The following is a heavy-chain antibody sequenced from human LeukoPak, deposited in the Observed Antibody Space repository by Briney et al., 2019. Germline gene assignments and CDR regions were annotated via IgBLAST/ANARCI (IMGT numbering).Heavy chain of an antibody. Sequence: GGSLRLSCAASGFTFRSYGMHWVSQAPGKGLEWVAYIQRDGTNEQYADSVKGRFSISRDSSKNILYLQMNSLRAEDTAVYYCAKDRCSNGIGCFYYYMDVWGKGTTVTVSS. J-gene: IGHJ6*03. CDR2: IQRDGTNE. CDR1: GFTFRSYG. V-gene: IGHV3-30*02. CDR3: AKDRCSNGIGCFYYYMDV. D-gene: IGHD2-8*01.